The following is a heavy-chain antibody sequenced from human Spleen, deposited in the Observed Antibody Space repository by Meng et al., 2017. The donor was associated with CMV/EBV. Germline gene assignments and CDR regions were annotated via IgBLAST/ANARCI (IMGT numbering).Heavy chain of an antibody. J-gene: IGHJ5*02. D-gene: IGHD3-3*01. Sequence: MYWVRQASGRGLEWVSAIGRGGDIYYADSVEGRYTISRDNSKNTLYLQMNSLRAEDTAVYYCAKLTGPGAYYDFWSGYEGGDWFDPWGQGTLVTVSS. CDR2: IGRGGDI. V-gene: IGHV3-NL1*01. CDR3: AKLTGPGAYYDFWSGYEGGDWFDP.